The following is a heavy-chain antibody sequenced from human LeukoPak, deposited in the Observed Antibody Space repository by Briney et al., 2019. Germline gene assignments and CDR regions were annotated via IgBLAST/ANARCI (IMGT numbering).Heavy chain of an antibody. CDR2: INHSGST. J-gene: IGHJ4*02. CDR3: ARLVGATQYDY. Sequence: SETLSLTCTVSAGSISLYNTYYWGWIRQPPGKGLEWIGEINHSGSTNYNPSLKSRVTTSVDTSKNQFSLKLSSVTAADTAVYYCARLVGATQYDYWGQGTLVTVSS. D-gene: IGHD1-26*01. CDR1: AGSISLYNTYY. V-gene: IGHV4-34*01.